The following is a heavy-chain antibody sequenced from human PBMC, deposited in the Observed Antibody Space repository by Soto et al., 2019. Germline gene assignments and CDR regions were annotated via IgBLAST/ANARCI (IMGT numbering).Heavy chain of an antibody. V-gene: IGHV3-23*01. J-gene: IGHJ1*01. Sequence: EVQLLESGGGLVQPGGSLRLSCAASGFTFSSYAMSWVRQAPGKGLEWVAAINGGGGGKYYADSVKGRFTISRDNSQNTLYLQMSSLRAEDTAVYYCAKEDIGVVVAATRIEYFQHWGQGTLVTVSS. CDR2: INGGGGGK. CDR1: GFTFSSYA. CDR3: AKEDIGVVVAATRIEYFQH. D-gene: IGHD2-15*01.